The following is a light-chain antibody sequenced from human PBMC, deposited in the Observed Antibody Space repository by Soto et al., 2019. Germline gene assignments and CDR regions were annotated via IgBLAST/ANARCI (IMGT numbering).Light chain of an antibody. Sequence: QSVLTQPPSVSGAPGQRVTISCTGSSSNFGAGYAVQWYQQVPGRAPKLLIYGNNNRPSGVPDRFSGSMSGTSASLAITGLQAEDEADYYCHSYGSSLSGYVFGTGTKLTVL. CDR2: GNN. V-gene: IGLV1-40*01. CDR3: HSYGSSLSGYV. CDR1: SSNFGAGYA. J-gene: IGLJ1*01.